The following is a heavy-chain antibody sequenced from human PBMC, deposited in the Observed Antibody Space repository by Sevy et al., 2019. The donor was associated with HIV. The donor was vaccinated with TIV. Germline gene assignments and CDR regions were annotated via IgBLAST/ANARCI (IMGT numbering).Heavy chain of an antibody. J-gene: IGHJ4*02. CDR1: GGSISSGDYY. Sequence: SETLSLTCTVSGGSISSGDYYWSWIRQPPGKGLEWIGYIYYSGSTLFYNPSLKSRVTISVDTSKNQFSLKLSSVTAADTAVYHCARGLPGGGRASGYYLLFDYWGQGTLVTVSS. CDR2: IYYSGSTL. D-gene: IGHD3-22*01. V-gene: IGHV4-30-4*01. CDR3: ARGLPGGGRASGYYLLFDY.